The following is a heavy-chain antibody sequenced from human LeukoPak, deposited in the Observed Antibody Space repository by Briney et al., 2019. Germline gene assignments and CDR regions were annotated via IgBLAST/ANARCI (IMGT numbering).Heavy chain of an antibody. J-gene: IGHJ4*02. Sequence: SETLSLTCTVSGGSISSGGYYWSWIRQHPGKGLEWIGYIYYSGSTYYNPSLKSRVTISVDTSKNQFSLKLSSVTAADTALYYCARDRPYSNQLDYWGQGTLVTVSS. CDR3: ARDRPYSNQLDY. V-gene: IGHV4-31*03. D-gene: IGHD6-13*01. CDR2: IYYSGST. CDR1: GGSISSGGYY.